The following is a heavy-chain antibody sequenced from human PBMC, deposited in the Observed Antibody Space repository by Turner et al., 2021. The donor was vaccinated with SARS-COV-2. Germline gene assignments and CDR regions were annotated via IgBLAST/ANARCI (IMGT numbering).Heavy chain of an antibody. CDR3: ARDPNAGYYYMDV. D-gene: IGHD2-8*01. CDR2: IWYDGSNK. V-gene: IGHV3-33*01. CDR1: GFTFSSYA. Sequence: QVHQVEIGEGVVQHARSMRLYCAASGFTFSSYAMHSVRQAPGKGLEWVAVIWYDGSNKYYADTVKSRITISRDNSKHTLYLQMSSLTAEDTAVYYCARDPNAGYYYMDVWGKGTTVTVSS. J-gene: IGHJ6*03.